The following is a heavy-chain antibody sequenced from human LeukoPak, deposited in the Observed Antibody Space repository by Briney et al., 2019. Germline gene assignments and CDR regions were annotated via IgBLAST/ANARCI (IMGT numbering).Heavy chain of an antibody. D-gene: IGHD7-27*01. CDR1: GFTFSSYA. CDR3: ATIGDRRTGELYRIDY. CDR2: VSYDGSNK. Sequence: GGSLRLSFAASGFTFSSYAMDWVRQAPGKGLEWVAVVSYDGSNKYYADSVTGRFTISRDNSKNTLFLQMNSLRAEDAAVYYCATIGDRRTGELYRIDYWGQGTLVTVSS. V-gene: IGHV3-30-3*01. J-gene: IGHJ4*02.